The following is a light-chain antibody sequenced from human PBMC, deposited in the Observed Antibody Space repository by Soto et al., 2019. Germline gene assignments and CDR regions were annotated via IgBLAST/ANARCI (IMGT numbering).Light chain of an antibody. CDR3: QQYTFPPAYT. CDR2: GAS. V-gene: IGKV3-20*01. J-gene: IGKJ2*01. Sequence: EILLTQSPGTLSLSPGERATLSCRARQSFSSSYLAWYQHKPGQAPRLLIDGASNRAPGIPDRFTGSGSGTDFTLTISRREPEDFAVYFCQQYTFPPAYTFGQGTKLEIK. CDR1: QSFSSSY.